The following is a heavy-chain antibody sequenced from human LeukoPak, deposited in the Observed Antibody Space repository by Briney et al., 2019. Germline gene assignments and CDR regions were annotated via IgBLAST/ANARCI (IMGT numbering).Heavy chain of an antibody. Sequence: ASVKVSCKASGYTFTNYYMHWVRQAPGQGLEWMGWINPKSGGTNYAQKFQGRVTMTRDTSISTAYMELSRLRSDDTAVYCCASLGYCSSTSCYDWGQGTLVTVSS. CDR1: GYTFTNYY. J-gene: IGHJ4*02. D-gene: IGHD2-2*01. CDR3: ASLGYCSSTSCYD. V-gene: IGHV1-2*02. CDR2: INPKSGGT.